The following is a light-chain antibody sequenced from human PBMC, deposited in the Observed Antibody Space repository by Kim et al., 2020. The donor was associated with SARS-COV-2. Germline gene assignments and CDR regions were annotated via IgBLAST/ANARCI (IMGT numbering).Light chain of an antibody. J-gene: IGLJ2*01. Sequence: QSALTQPPSASGSPGQSVAISCTGTSSDIGTYNHVSWYQQHPGKAPNLLIYDVSKRPSGVPDRFSACKSGNTASLTVSGLQAEDEADYYCSSYAGTNNVIFGGGTQLTVL. CDR2: DVS. V-gene: IGLV2-8*01. CDR3: SSYAGTNNVI. CDR1: SSDIGTYNH.